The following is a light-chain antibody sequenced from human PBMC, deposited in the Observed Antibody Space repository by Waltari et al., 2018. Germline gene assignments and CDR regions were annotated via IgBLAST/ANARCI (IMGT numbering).Light chain of an antibody. J-gene: IGKJ1*01. CDR3: EQYYADPRT. CDR2: WGS. Sequence: DFVMTQSPDSLSVSLGERATINCKSSQRVFYNSNKKDYLAWDQQRAGQPPKLLIYWGSVRASGVPDRFSGSGSGTDFTLTISDLQAEDLAVYSCEQYYADPRTFGQGTKVEVK. CDR1: QRVFYNSNKKDY. V-gene: IGKV4-1*01.